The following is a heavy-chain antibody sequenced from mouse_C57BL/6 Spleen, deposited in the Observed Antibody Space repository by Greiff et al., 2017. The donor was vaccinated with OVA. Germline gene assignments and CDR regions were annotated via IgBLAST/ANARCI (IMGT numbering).Heavy chain of an antibody. Sequence: EVHLVESGGGLVKPGGSLKLSCAASGFTFSSYAMSWVRQTPEKRLEWVATISDGGSYTYYPDNVKGRFTISRDNAKNNLYLQMSHLKSEDTAMYYCARETVVARYWYFDVWGTGTTVTVSS. CDR3: ARETVVARYWYFDV. CDR1: GFTFSSYA. V-gene: IGHV5-4*01. J-gene: IGHJ1*03. D-gene: IGHD1-1*01. CDR2: ISDGGSYT.